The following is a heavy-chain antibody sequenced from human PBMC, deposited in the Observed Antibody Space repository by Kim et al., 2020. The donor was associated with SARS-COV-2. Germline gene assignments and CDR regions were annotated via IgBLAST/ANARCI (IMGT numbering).Heavy chain of an antibody. D-gene: IGHD3-22*01. J-gene: IGHJ3*02. V-gene: IGHV3-30*18. CDR1: GFTFSSYG. CDR2: ISYDGSNK. Sequence: GGSLRLSCAASGFTFSSYGMHWVRQAPGKGLEWVAVISYDGSNKYYADSVKGRFTISRDNSKNTLYLQMNSLRAEDTAVYYCAKALYYYDSSGPGAFDIWGQGTMVTVSS. CDR3: AKALYYYDSSGPGAFDI.